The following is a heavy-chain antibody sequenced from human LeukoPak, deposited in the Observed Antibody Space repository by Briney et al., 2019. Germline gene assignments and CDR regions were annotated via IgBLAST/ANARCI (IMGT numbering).Heavy chain of an antibody. J-gene: IGHJ4*02. CDR3: TSGGSSHY. Sequence: PSETLSLTCIVAGGSISSYYWSWIRQPPGKGLEWIGYIYYSGSTNYNPSLRSRVTISVDTSKNQFPLKLSSVTAADTAVYYCTSGGSSHYWGQGTLVTVSS. CDR1: GGSISSYY. V-gene: IGHV4-59*01. CDR2: IYYSGST. D-gene: IGHD2-15*01.